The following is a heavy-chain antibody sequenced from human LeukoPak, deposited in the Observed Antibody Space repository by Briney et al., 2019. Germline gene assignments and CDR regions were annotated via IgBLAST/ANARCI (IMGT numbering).Heavy chain of an antibody. CDR3: AKEGRGWLNY. CDR2: IWYGGSNK. CDR1: GFTFSSYG. V-gene: IGHV3-30*02. Sequence: GGSLRLSCAASGFTFSSYGMHWVRQAPGKGLEWVAVIWYGGSNKYYADSVKGRFTISRDNSKNTLYLQMNSLRAEDTAVYYCAKEGRGWLNYWGQGTLVTVSS. J-gene: IGHJ4*02. D-gene: IGHD6-19*01.